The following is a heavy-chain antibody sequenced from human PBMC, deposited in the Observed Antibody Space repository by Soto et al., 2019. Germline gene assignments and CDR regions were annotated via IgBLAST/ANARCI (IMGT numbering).Heavy chain of an antibody. D-gene: IGHD3-3*01. CDR1: GFTFSSYG. J-gene: IGHJ6*03. V-gene: IGHV3-30*18. CDR2: ISYDGSNK. Sequence: QVQLVESGGGVVQPGRSLRLSCAASGFTFSSYGMHWVRQAPGKGLEWVAVISYDGSNKYYADSVKGRFTISRDNSKNTLYLQMNSLRAEDTAVYYWAKDRRFLGYYYYYMDVWGKGTTVTVSS. CDR3: AKDRRFLGYYYYYMDV.